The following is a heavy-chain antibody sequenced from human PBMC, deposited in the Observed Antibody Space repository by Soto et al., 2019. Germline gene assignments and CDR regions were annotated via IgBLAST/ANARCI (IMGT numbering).Heavy chain of an antibody. CDR1: GFTFSSYA. D-gene: IGHD3-10*01. CDR2: FTGSGNT. V-gene: IGHV3-23*01. Sequence: EVQLLESAGGLVQPGGSLRLSCAASGFTFSSYAMSWVRQAPEKGLEWVSTFTGSGNTYYADSVKGRFTISRDNSKNTLYLQMNSLRAEDTAVYYCAREFASGSPNYDYCGLGTLVTVSS. J-gene: IGHJ4*02. CDR3: AREFASGSPNYDY.